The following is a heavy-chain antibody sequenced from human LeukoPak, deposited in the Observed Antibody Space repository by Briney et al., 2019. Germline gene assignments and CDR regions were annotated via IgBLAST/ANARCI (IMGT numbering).Heavy chain of an antibody. CDR2: ITPNADRT. CDR3: AIMHGYYDGSGYWVQ. CDR1: GFTFDSYG. Sequence: GGSLRFSCAASGFTFDSYGMSWVRQASGKGLEWVSFITPNADRTSYADSVEGRFTISRDNPRNTLYMQMNSLRDEDTALYYCAIMHGYYDGSGYWVQWGQGTLVTVSS. D-gene: IGHD3-22*01. V-gene: IGHV3-23*01. J-gene: IGHJ1*01.